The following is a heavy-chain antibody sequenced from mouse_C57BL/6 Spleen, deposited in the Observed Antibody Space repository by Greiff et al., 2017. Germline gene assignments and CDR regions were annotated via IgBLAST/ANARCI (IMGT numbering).Heavy chain of an antibody. CDR2: ISSGSSTL. Sequence: EVKLMESGGGLVKPGGSLKFSCAASGFTFSDYGMHWVRQAPEKGLEWVAYISSGSSTLYYAATVTGRFTISRDNAKNTLFLQMTSLRSEDTAMYYYARPEYWGQGTSVTVSS. CDR3: ARPEY. V-gene: IGHV5-17*01. J-gene: IGHJ4*01. CDR1: GFTFSDYG.